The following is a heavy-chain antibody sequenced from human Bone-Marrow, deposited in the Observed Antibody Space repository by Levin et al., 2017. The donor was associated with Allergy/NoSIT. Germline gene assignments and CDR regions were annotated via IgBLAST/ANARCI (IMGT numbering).Heavy chain of an antibody. CDR3: ATGRAGSYFDY. V-gene: IGHV3-74*01. Sequence: SCAASGFTFSTYWMHWVRQAPGKGLVWVSRINSEGGSTGYADSVKGRFTISRDNAQNTLYLQMNSLRAEDTAVYYCATGRAGSYFDYWGQGTLVTVSS. CDR1: GFTFSTYW. D-gene: IGHD3-10*01. CDR2: INSEGGST. J-gene: IGHJ4*02.